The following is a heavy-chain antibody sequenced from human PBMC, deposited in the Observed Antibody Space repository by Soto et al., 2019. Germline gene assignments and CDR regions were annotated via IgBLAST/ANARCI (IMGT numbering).Heavy chain of an antibody. D-gene: IGHD3-22*01. J-gene: IGHJ4*02. Sequence: GESLKISCKGSGYTFPTYWIGWVRQVPGKGLEWMGIIYPGDSDTRYSPSFQGQVTISADKSISTAYLQWSSLKASDTAMYYCARVYDSSILLDYWGQGTLVTVSS. CDR2: IYPGDSDT. CDR3: ARVYDSSILLDY. V-gene: IGHV5-51*01. CDR1: GYTFPTYW.